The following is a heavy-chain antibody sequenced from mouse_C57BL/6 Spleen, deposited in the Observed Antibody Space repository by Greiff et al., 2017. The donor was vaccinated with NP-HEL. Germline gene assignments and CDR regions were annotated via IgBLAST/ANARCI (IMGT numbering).Heavy chain of an antibody. CDR1: GYTFTSYW. CDR3: ASPLIYYDYERDYFDY. V-gene: IGHV1-7*01. D-gene: IGHD2-4*01. CDR2: INPSSGYT. J-gene: IGHJ2*01. Sequence: QVQLKESGAELAKPGASVKLSCKASGYTFTSYWMHWVKQRPGQGLEWIGYINPSSGYTKYNQKFKDKATLTADKSSSTAYMQLSSLTYEDSAVYYCASPLIYYDYERDYFDYWGQGTTLTVSS.